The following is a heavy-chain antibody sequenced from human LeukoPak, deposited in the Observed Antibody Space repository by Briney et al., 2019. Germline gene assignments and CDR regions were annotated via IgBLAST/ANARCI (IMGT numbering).Heavy chain of an antibody. CDR1: GGSISSYY. D-gene: IGHD3-10*01. V-gene: IGHV4-59*01. J-gene: IGHJ5*02. CDR3: ARAPASALWFGEFTVGFDP. Sequence: SETLSLTCTVSGGSISSYYWSWIRQPPGKGLKWIGYIYYSGSTNYNPSLKSRVTISVDTSKNQFSLKLSSVTAADTAVYYCARAPASALWFGEFTVGFDPWGQGTLVTVSS. CDR2: IYYSGST.